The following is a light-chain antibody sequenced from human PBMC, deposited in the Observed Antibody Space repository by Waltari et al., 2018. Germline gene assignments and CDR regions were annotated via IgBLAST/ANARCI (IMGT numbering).Light chain of an antibody. Sequence: SYELTQPPSVAVSPGQTARITCSGDVLSTQFTYWYQQKPGQVPVVVSYKDDQRPSAIPERFSGSKSGTTVTLTITGVQAEDEADYHCQSPAGRGPSWLFGGGTKLTVL. V-gene: IGLV3-25*03. CDR1: VLSTQF. CDR2: KDD. CDR3: QSPAGRGPSWL. J-gene: IGLJ3*02.